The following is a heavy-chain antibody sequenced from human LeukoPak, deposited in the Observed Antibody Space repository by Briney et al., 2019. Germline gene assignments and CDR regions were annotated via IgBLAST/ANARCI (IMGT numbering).Heavy chain of an antibody. CDR1: SGSFSGYY. CDR2: INDSGGT. D-gene: IGHD3-10*01. J-gene: IGHJ2*01. CDR3: ARGLTMVRGIMRTRYFDL. V-gene: IGHV4-34*01. Sequence: SETLSLTCAVYSGSFSGYYWKWIRQAQGKGLEWMGEINDSGGTNYNPSLKSRVTISVDTSKKQSSLKLSSVTAADTAAYYCARGLTMVRGIMRTRYFDLWGRGTLVTVSS.